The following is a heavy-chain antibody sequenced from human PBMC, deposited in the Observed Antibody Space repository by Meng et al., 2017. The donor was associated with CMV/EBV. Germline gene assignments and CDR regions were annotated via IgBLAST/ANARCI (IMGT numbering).Heavy chain of an antibody. J-gene: IGHJ4*02. V-gene: IGHV4-34*01. CDR3: ARVWDSGWDY. CDR1: GGSFSGYY. D-gene: IGHD3-22*01. CDR2: INHSGST. Sequence: QLQLQQWGAGLLKPSETLSLTCAVLGGSFSGYYWSWIRQPPGKGLEWIGEINHSGSTNYNPSLKSRVTISVDTSKNQFSLKLSSVTAADTAVYYCARVWDSGWDYWGQGTLVTVSS.